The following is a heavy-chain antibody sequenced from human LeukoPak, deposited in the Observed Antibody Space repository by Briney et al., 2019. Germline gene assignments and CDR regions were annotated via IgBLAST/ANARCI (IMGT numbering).Heavy chain of an antibody. CDR3: ARDDGRD. Sequence: GGSLRLSCAASGFTFSSYWMSWVRQAPGKGLEWVANINQNGSEKYYVDSVKGRVTISRDNANNSVFLQMNSLRGEDTAVYYCARDDGRDWGQGTLVTVSS. CDR1: GFTFSSYW. D-gene: IGHD1-26*01. J-gene: IGHJ4*02. V-gene: IGHV3-7*01. CDR2: INQNGSEK.